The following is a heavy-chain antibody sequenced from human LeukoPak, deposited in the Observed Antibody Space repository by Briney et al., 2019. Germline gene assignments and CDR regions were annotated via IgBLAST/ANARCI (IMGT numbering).Heavy chain of an antibody. CDR1: GASISNYY. CDR3: ARDIGSGPVDV. J-gene: IGHJ6*02. V-gene: IGHV4-59*01. D-gene: IGHD3-10*01. CDR2: IYYTGRT. Sequence: SETLSLTCTVSGASISNYYWSWIRQPPGKGLEWIGYIYYTGRTNFNPSLKSRVTMSVDTPKNQLSLKLSSVTAADTAVYYCARDIGSGPVDVWGQGTTVTVSS.